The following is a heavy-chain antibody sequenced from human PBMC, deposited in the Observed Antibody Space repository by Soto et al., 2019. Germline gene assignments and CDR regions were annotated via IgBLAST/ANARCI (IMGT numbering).Heavy chain of an antibody. CDR3: ATKVMTTVTFDS. J-gene: IGHJ4*02. Sequence: SETLSLTCTVSSGSISSGAYYWSWIRQLPGQGLEGIGYIDSSGTTYYNPSLRSRLTISIDTSKNQFSLKLSSVTAADTAVYYCATKVMTTVTFDSWGQGTLVTVSS. V-gene: IGHV4-31*03. D-gene: IGHD4-17*01. CDR1: SGSISSGAYY. CDR2: IDSSGTT.